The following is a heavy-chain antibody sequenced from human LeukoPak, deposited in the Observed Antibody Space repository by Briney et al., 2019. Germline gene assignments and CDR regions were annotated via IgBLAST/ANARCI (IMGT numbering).Heavy chain of an antibody. CDR2: ICSGGTTI. Sequence: GGSLRLSCAASGFTFSGYDMNCVRQAPGKGLEWVSYICSGGTTIYSADSVRGRFSLSRDNAKNSLYLQMNSLRAEDTGVYYCARGGSFFVYWGQGKLFTVSS. D-gene: IGHD1-26*01. J-gene: IGHJ4*02. V-gene: IGHV3-48*03. CDR1: GFTFSGYD. CDR3: ARGGSFFVY.